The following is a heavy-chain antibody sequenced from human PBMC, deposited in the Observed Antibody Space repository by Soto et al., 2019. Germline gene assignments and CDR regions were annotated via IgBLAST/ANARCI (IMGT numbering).Heavy chain of an antibody. D-gene: IGHD2-2*01. Sequence: SEILSLTSSIYSGSFSCYYWSWIRQPPGKGLEWIGEISQSGNTNYSPSLKSRVSISIDTSKKQSSLNLASVSAADSAVYYCVARYCSSTTCYQVDYWGQGTLVTVSS. V-gene: IGHV4-34*01. CDR1: SGSFSCYY. J-gene: IGHJ4*02. CDR2: ISQSGNT. CDR3: VARYCSSTTCYQVDY.